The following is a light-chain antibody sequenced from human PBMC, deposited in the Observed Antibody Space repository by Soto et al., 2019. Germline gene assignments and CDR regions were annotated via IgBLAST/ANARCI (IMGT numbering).Light chain of an antibody. J-gene: IGKJ1*01. CDR1: QSVNSN. V-gene: IGKV3-15*01. CDR2: GAS. CDR3: QQYNNWPRT. Sequence: ETVMTQSPATLSVSPGERATLSCRASQSVNSNLAWYQQKPGQAPRLLIYGASTRATGIPARFSGSGSGTEFTLTISRLQSEDFAVYYCQQYNNWPRTFGQGTKVEIK.